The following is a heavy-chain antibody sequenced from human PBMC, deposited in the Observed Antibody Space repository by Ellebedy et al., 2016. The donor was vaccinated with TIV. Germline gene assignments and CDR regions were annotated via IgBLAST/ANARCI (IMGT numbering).Heavy chain of an antibody. J-gene: IGHJ3*02. CDR3: ARSRGRASLFDI. CDR1: GGSVSSGGNY. CDR2: IFHIGLT. V-gene: IGHV4-31*01. Sequence: MPSETLSLTCTVSGGSVSSGGNYWTWIREHAGKGPEWIGYIFHIGLTDYNPSLKTPVTMSVDTSKNQFSLQLSSVTAADTAIYYCARSRGRASLFDIWGRGTMVTVSS. D-gene: IGHD3-16*01.